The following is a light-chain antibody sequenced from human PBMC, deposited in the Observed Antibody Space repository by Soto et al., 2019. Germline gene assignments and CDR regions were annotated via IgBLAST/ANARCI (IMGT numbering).Light chain of an antibody. V-gene: IGLV3-21*04. CDR1: NIGSKS. J-gene: IGLJ2*01. Sequence: SYELTQPPSVSVAPGKTARITCGGNNIGSKSVHWYQQKPGQAPLLVIYYDNTRPSAIPERISGSNSGNTATLTFSRVEAGDEADYYCQVWDTSSDHVVFGGGTKLTVL. CDR3: QVWDTSSDHVV. CDR2: YDN.